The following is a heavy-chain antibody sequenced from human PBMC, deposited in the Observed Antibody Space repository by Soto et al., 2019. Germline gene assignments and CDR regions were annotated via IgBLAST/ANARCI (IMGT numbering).Heavy chain of an antibody. CDR3: ATVRDFWSGYYFVVWSDP. J-gene: IGHJ5*02. V-gene: IGHV1-24*01. CDR2: FDPEDGET. CDR1: GYTLTELS. D-gene: IGHD3-3*01. Sequence: ASVKVSCKVSGYTLTELSMHWVRQAPGKGLEWMGGFDPEDGETIYAQKFQGRVTMTEDTSTDTAYMELSSLRSEDTAVYYCATVRDFWSGYYFVVWSDPWGQGTLVTVSS.